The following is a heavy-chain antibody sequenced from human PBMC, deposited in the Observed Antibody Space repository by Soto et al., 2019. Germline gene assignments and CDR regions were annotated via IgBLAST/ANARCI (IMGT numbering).Heavy chain of an antibody. J-gene: IGHJ5*02. CDR1: GLTFSSYA. D-gene: IGHD6-13*01. CDR2: ISGSGGST. Sequence: PGGSLRLSWAASGLTFSSYAMSWVRQAPGKGLEWVSAISGSGGSTYYADSVKGRFTISRDNSKNTLYLQMNSLRAEDTAVYYCAKSYSSSWYERVNWFDPWGKGTLVTVSS. CDR3: AKSYSSSWYERVNWFDP. V-gene: IGHV3-23*01.